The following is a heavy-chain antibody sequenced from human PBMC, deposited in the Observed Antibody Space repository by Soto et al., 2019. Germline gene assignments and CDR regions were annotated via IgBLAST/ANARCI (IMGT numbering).Heavy chain of an antibody. CDR1: GGSISSSSYY. Sequence: SETLSLTCTVSGGSISSSSYYWGWIRQPPGKGLEWIGSIYYSGSTYYNPSLKSRVTISVDTSKNQFSLKLRSVTAADTAVYYCARRMITFGGVIADPDIDYWGQGTLVTVSS. CDR3: ARRMITFGGVIADPDIDY. D-gene: IGHD3-16*02. V-gene: IGHV4-39*01. CDR2: IYYSGST. J-gene: IGHJ4*02.